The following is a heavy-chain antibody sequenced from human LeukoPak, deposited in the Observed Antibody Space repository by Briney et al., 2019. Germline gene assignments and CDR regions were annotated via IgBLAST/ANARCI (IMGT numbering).Heavy chain of an antibody. CDR3: AKDMHY. V-gene: IGHV3-9*01. Sequence: GGSLRLSCAASGFTFDDYAMHWVRQAPGKGLEWVSGTSWNSGSIGYADSVKGRFTISRDNAKNSLYLQMNSLRAEDTALYYCAKDMHYWGQGTLVTVSS. CDR1: GFTFDDYA. CDR2: TSWNSGSI. J-gene: IGHJ4*02.